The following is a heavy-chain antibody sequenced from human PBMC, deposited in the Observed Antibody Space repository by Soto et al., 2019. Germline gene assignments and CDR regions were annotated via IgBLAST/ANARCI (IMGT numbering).Heavy chain of an antibody. D-gene: IGHD6-19*01. Sequence: PGGSLRLSCAASGFTFSSYAMHWVRQAPGKWLEWVAVISYDGSNKYYADSVKGRFTISRDNSKNTLYLQMNSLRAEDTAVYYCARDLRAVAGPTGNYGMDVWGQGTTVTVSS. V-gene: IGHV3-30-3*01. CDR1: GFTFSSYA. CDR3: ARDLRAVAGPTGNYGMDV. J-gene: IGHJ6*02. CDR2: ISYDGSNK.